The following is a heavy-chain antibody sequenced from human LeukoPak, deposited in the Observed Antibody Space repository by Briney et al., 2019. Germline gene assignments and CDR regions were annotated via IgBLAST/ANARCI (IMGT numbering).Heavy chain of an antibody. D-gene: IGHD2-21*02. CDR1: GFTFATYW. J-gene: IGHJ3*02. CDR2: IKQDGSEK. Sequence: GGSLRLSCAASGFTFATYWMSWVRQAPGKGLEWVANIKQDGSEKYYMDSVKGRFTISRDNAKNSLYLQMNGLRVEDTAVYYCARKVVTFGPYDAFDIWGQGTMVTVSS. CDR3: ARKVVTFGPYDAFDI. V-gene: IGHV3-7*01.